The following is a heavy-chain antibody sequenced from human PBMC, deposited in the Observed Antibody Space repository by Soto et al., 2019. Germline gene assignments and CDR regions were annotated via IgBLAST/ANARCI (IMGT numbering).Heavy chain of an antibody. CDR1: GFTVSSNY. J-gene: IGHJ6*03. D-gene: IGHD3-16*01. CDR3: AGGDYYYYMDV. V-gene: IGHV3-66*01. Sequence: PGGSLRLSCAASGFTVSSNYMSWVRQAPGKGLEWVSVIYSGGSTYYADSEKGRFTISRDNSKNTLYLQMNSLRAEDTAVYYCAGGDYYYYMDVWGKGTTVTVSS. CDR2: IYSGGST.